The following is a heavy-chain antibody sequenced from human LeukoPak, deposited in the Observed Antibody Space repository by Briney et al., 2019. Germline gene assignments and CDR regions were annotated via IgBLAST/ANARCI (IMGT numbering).Heavy chain of an antibody. D-gene: IGHD3-3*01. CDR1: GGSINSYD. CDR2: IYTSRSS. Sequence: SETLSLTCAVSGGSINSYDWSWIRQPAGKGLEWIGRIYTSRSSNYNSYLKSRVSMSVDTARNQFSLKLNSVTSVATAVYYCARDPTYYDFWDMDVWGKGTTVTVSS. J-gene: IGHJ6*03. V-gene: IGHV4-4*07. CDR3: ARDPTYYDFWDMDV.